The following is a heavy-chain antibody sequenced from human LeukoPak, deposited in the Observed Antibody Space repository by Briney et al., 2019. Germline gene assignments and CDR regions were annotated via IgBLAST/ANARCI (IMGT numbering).Heavy chain of an antibody. Sequence: GGSLRLSCAASGFTFSSYAMSWVRQAPGKGLQWVSGISGSGSSTYYADSVKGRFTISRDNSKNTLYLQMNSLRAEDTAVYHCARSRDGYNYWAADFDYWGQGTLATVSS. J-gene: IGHJ4*02. V-gene: IGHV3-23*01. CDR2: ISGSGSST. D-gene: IGHD5-24*01. CDR3: ARSRDGYNYWAADFDY. CDR1: GFTFSSYA.